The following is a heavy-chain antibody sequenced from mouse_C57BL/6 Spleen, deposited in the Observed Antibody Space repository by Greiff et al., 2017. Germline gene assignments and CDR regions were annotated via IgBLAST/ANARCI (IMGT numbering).Heavy chain of an antibody. CDR1: GYTFTSYW. J-gene: IGHJ1*03. CDR3: ARADYDYDGWYFDV. D-gene: IGHD2-4*01. Sequence: QVQLQQPGAELVRPGSSVKLSCKASGYTFTSYWMDWVKQRPGQGLEWIGNIYPSDSETHYNQKFKDKATLTVDKSSSTAYMQLSSLTSEDSAVYYCARADYDYDGWYFDVWGTGTTVTVSS. CDR2: IYPSDSET. V-gene: IGHV1-61*01.